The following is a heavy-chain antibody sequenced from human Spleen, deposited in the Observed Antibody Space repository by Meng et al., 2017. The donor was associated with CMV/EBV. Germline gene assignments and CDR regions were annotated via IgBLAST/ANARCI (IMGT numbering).Heavy chain of an antibody. CDR2: ISGSGGST. CDR1: GFTFSSYA. Sequence: GGSLRLSCAASGFTFSSYAMSWVHQAPGKGLEWVSAISGSGGSTYYADSVKGRFTISRDNSKNTLYLQMNSLRAEDTAVYYCAKDKSSGSYSDYWGQGTLVTVSS. CDR3: AKDKSSGSYSDY. D-gene: IGHD1-26*01. J-gene: IGHJ4*02. V-gene: IGHV3-23*01.